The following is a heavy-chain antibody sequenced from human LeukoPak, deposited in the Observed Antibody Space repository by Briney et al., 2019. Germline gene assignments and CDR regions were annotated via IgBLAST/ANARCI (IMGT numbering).Heavy chain of an antibody. V-gene: IGHV4-34*01. CDR2: INHSGST. CDR1: GGSFSGYY. Sequence: PSETLSLTCAVYGGSFSGYYWSWIRQPPGKGLEWIGEINHSGSTNYNPSLKRRVTISVDTSKNQFSLELSSVTAADTAVYYCAGLSLYKSRSWYYMDVWGKGTTVTVSS. CDR3: AGLSLYKSRSWYYMDV. D-gene: IGHD6-13*01. J-gene: IGHJ6*03.